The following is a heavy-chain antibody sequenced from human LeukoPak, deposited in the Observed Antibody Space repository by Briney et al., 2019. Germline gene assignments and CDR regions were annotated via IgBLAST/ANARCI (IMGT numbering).Heavy chain of an antibody. CDR1: GFTFSSYG. D-gene: IGHD3-22*01. Sequence: GGSLRLSCAASGFTFSSYGMHWVRQAPGKGLEWVSLIRYDGSNKYYADSVKGRFTISRDTSRNTLYLQMNSLRDEDTAVYYCAKDYYDSSGGHRFDYWGQGTLVTVSS. J-gene: IGHJ4*02. V-gene: IGHV3-30*02. CDR2: IRYDGSNK. CDR3: AKDYYDSSGGHRFDY.